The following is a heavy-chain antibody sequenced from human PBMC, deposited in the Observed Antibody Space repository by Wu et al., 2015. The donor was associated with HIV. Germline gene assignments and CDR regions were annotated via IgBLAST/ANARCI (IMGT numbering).Heavy chain of an antibody. CDR1: GYTFTGHY. CDR3: AREVFRGGLSMIRGDVLRDY. V-gene: IGHV1-2*02. CDR2: INPNNGKT. Sequence: QVQLVQSGAEVKTPGASVKVSCKASGYTFTGHYIHWVRQAPGLGFEWMGWINPNNGKTNYAQKFQDRVAMTRDSSVTTAYMELRSLTPDDTALYFCAREVFRGGLSMIRGDVLRDYWGQGTLVTVSS. J-gene: IGHJ4*02. D-gene: IGHD3-10*01.